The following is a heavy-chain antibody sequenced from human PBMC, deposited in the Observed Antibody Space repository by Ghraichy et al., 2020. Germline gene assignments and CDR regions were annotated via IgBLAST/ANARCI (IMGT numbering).Heavy chain of an antibody. D-gene: IGHD3-10*01. CDR3: SNEVRGGY. Sequence: GGSLRLSCVASGFTFSSYWMSWVRQDPGKGLEWVANIKEDGSAKHYVDSVKGRFTISRDNAKNSLYLQMNSLRAEDTAVYYCSNEVRGGYWGQGILVTLSP. J-gene: IGHJ4*02. CDR2: IKEDGSAK. V-gene: IGHV3-7*01. CDR1: GFTFSSYW.